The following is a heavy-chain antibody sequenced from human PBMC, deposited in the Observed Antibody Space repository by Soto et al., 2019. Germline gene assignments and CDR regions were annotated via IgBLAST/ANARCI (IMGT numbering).Heavy chain of an antibody. CDR3: ARPGGSGFDLGSS. CDR2: INPNSGGT. D-gene: IGHD5-12*01. Sequence: ASVKVSCKASGYTFDDYYMHWVRQAPGQGLEWMGWINPNSGGTNYAQKFQGRVTLTRDTSISTAYMELSSLRSNDTAVYYCARPGGSGFDLGSSWGQGALVTVSS. J-gene: IGHJ5*02. V-gene: IGHV1-2*02. CDR1: GYTFDDYY.